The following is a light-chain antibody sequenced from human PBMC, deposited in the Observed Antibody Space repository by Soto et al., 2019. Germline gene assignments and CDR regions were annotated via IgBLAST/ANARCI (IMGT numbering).Light chain of an antibody. CDR1: RSDVGGYNY. J-gene: IGLJ2*01. Sequence: QSALTQPASVSGSPGQSITISCTGTRSDVGGYNYVSWYQQHPGKAPKLMIYEVSNRPSGVSNRFSGSKSGNTASLTISGLQAEDDADYYGSSYTSSATPVVFGGGTKLTVL. V-gene: IGLV2-14*01. CDR3: SSYTSSATPVV. CDR2: EVS.